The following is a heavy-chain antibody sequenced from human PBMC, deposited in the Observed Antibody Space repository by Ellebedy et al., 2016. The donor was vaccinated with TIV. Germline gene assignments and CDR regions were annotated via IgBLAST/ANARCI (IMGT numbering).Heavy chain of an antibody. V-gene: IGHV6-1*01. Sequence: SQTLSLTCVISGDSLSSDSASWNWVRQSPSRGLEWLGRTYYRSRWYNDYAISVKSRIIIKPDTSKNRFSLQLNSVTPEDTALYYCARDGYSSFDYWFDPWGQGTQVTVTS. CDR3: ARDGYSSFDYWFDP. CDR2: TYYRSRWYN. D-gene: IGHD5-12*01. J-gene: IGHJ5*02. CDR1: GDSLSSDSAS.